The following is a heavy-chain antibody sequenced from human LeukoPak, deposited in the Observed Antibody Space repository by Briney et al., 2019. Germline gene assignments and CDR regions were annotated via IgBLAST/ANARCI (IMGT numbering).Heavy chain of an antibody. V-gene: IGHV4-34*01. CDR2: INHSGST. CDR1: GGSFSGYY. CDR3: ARGRYPDCQNGGLWNAFDI. D-gene: IGHD2-21*02. Sequence: SETLSLTCAVYGGSFSGYYWSWIRQPPGKGLEWIGEINHSGSTNYNPSLKSRVTISVDTSKNQFSLKLSSVPAAHTAVYYCARGRYPDCQNGGLWNAFDIWGQGTMVTVSS. J-gene: IGHJ3*02.